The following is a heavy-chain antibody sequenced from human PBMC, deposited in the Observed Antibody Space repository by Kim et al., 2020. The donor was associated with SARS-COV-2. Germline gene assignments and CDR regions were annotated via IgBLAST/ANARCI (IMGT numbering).Heavy chain of an antibody. D-gene: IGHD2-15*01. CDR1: GFTFSSYG. Sequence: GGSLRLSCAASGFTFSSYGMHWVRQAPGKGLEWVAVIWYDGSNKYYADSVKGRFTISRDNSKNTLYLQMNSLRAEDMAVYYCAKEDEGAAFDYWGQGTLVTVAS. J-gene: IGHJ4*02. CDR3: AKEDEGAAFDY. CDR2: IWYDGSNK. V-gene: IGHV3-33*06.